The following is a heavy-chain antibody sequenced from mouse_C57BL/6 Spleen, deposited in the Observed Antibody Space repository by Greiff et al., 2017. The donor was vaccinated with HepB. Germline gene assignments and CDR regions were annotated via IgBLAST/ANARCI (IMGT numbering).Heavy chain of an antibody. Sequence: VQLQQSGPGLVQPSQSLSITCTVSGFSLTSYGVHWVRQSPGKGLEWLGVIWSGGSTDYNAAFISRLSISKDNSKSQVFFKMNSLQADDTAIYYCARPNYYGSSYWFAYWGQGTLVTVSA. D-gene: IGHD1-1*01. CDR1: GFSLTSYG. V-gene: IGHV2-2*01. CDR3: ARPNYYGSSYWFAY. CDR2: IWSGGST. J-gene: IGHJ3*01.